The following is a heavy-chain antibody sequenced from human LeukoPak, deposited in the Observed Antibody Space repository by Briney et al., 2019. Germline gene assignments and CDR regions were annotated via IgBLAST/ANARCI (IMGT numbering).Heavy chain of an antibody. CDR3: ARMAGTGFRDY. D-gene: IGHD6-19*01. V-gene: IGHV3-11*01. CDR1: GFTFSDYY. Sequence: PGGSLRLSCAASGFTFSDYYLSWLRQAPGKGLEWGSYISSSGSTIYYADSVKGRFTISRDNAKNSLYLQMNSLRAEDTAVYYCARMAGTGFRDYWGQGTLVTVSS. J-gene: IGHJ4*02. CDR2: ISSSGSTI.